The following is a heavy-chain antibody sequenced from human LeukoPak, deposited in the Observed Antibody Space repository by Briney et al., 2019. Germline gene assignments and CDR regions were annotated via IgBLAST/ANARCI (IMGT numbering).Heavy chain of an antibody. J-gene: IGHJ4*02. D-gene: IGHD1-14*01. Sequence: GASLRLSCAASGFTFRTNAMSWVRQAPGKGLEWVSTISGSSGSTYFADSVKGRFTISRDNSKNTLYLQMNSLRAEDTAVYFCAKDPGQIRSFDYWGQGTLVTVSS. CDR3: AKDPGQIRSFDY. CDR1: GFTFRTNA. V-gene: IGHV3-23*01. CDR2: ISGSSGST.